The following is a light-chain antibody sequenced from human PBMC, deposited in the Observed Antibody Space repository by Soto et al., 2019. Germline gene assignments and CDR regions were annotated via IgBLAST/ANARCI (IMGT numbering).Light chain of an antibody. CDR1: HSVSSSH. CDR2: GAS. J-gene: IGKJ4*01. CDR3: QHYGASLN. Sequence: DIVLTQSPGTLSLSPGESVTLSCRASHSVSSSHLAWYQQKPGQAPRLFIYGASRRASGIPDRFSGSGSGTDFTITISRLQPEDFAVYSCQHYGASLNFGGGTKVEIK. V-gene: IGKV3-20*01.